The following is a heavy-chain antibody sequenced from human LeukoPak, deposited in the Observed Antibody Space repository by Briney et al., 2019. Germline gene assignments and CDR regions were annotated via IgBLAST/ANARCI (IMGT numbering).Heavy chain of an antibody. D-gene: IGHD6-13*01. CDR2: ISWNSGSI. CDR1: GFTFDDYA. Sequence: PGRSLRLSSAASGFTFDDYAMHWVRQAPGKGLEWVSGISWNSGSIGYADSVKGRFTISRDNAKNSLYLQMNSLRAEDTALYYCAKGMGGGIAAAGDDYWGQGTLVTVSS. CDR3: AKGMGGGIAAAGDDY. V-gene: IGHV3-9*01. J-gene: IGHJ4*02.